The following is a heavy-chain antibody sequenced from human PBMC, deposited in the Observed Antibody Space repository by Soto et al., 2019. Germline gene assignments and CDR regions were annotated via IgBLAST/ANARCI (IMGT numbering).Heavy chain of an antibody. CDR3: ARCAYGSFTFGLDV. Sequence: QVQRQESGPGLVKPSGTLSLTCAVSGGSISSSNWWTWVRQSPGKGLEWIGESHHSGITNYNPSLKGRVTISLDMPKNQFSLRLTSVTAADTALYYCARCAYGSFTFGLDVWGQGTTVAVSS. V-gene: IGHV4-4*02. CDR1: GGSISSSNW. D-gene: IGHD3-10*01. J-gene: IGHJ6*02. CDR2: SHHSGIT.